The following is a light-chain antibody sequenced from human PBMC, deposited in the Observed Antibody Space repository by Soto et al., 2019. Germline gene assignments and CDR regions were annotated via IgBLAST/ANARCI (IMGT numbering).Light chain of an antibody. CDR3: SSYTSSSTACV. CDR1: SSDVGGYNY. CDR2: DVS. V-gene: IGLV2-14*01. Sequence: HSALTQPASVSGSPGQSITISCTGTSSDVGGYNYVSWYQQHPGKAPKLMIYDVSNRPSGVSNRFSGSKSGNTASLTISGLQAEDEADYYCSSYTSSSTACVFGTGTKLTVL. J-gene: IGLJ1*01.